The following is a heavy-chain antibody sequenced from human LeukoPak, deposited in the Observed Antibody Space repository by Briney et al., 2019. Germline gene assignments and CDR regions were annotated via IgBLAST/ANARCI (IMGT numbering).Heavy chain of an antibody. CDR1: GFTFSSYW. CDR2: TKSKTDGGTT. V-gene: IGHV3-15*01. J-gene: IGHJ4*02. Sequence: GGSLRLSCAASGFTFSSYWMSWVRQAPGKGLEWVGRTKSKTDGGTTDYAAPVKGRFTISRDDSTNTLYLQMNSLKSEDTAVYYCTTYGSGRKFDYWGQGILVTVSS. CDR3: TTYGSGRKFDY. D-gene: IGHD3-10*01.